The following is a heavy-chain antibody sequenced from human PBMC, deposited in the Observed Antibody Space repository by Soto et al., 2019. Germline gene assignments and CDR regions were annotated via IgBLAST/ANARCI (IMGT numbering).Heavy chain of an antibody. CDR1: GHSVSSNSAA. CDR3: DGTSSLQWYYMDV. CDR2: TYYRSRWYN. V-gene: IGHV6-1*01. D-gene: IGHD1-7*01. Sequence: PSLSHTCVISGHSVSSNSAALNWIRQSPSRGLERLGRTYYRSRWYNDYAASVRSRITVNADTSESQFSLHLNFVTPEDTAVYYCDGTSSLQWYYMDVWYKGTTVNVSS. J-gene: IGHJ6*03.